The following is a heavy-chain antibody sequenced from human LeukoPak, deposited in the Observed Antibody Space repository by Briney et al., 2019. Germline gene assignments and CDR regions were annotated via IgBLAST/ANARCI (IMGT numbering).Heavy chain of an antibody. V-gene: IGHV3-74*03. Sequence: RGSLRLSCTSSELTFTSQWMHWVRQAPGKGLEWVSRINTDGRSITYADSVKGRFTISRDDAKNTLYLYMNTLRAEDTAVYFCVRGDTFRGFDIWGQGTTVIVSS. CDR1: ELTFTSQW. J-gene: IGHJ3*02. CDR3: VRGDTFRGFDI. D-gene: IGHD5-18*01. CDR2: INTDGRSI.